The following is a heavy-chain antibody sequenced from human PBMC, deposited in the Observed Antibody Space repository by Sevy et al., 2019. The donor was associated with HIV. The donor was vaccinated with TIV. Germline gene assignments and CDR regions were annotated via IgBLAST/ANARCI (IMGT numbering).Heavy chain of an antibody. CDR3: SREDYYDSSGRRLNAFDF. CDR1: GGSISSGGYY. CDR2: IYHSGST. D-gene: IGHD3-22*01. J-gene: IGHJ3*01. V-gene: IGHV4-31*03. Sequence: SETLSLTCTVSGGSISSGGYYWSWIRQHPGKGLEWIGYIYHSGSTHYNPSLRSRVSISVDTSKNQFSLKLSSVTAADTAVDFCSREDYYDSSGRRLNAFDFWGQGTMVTVSS.